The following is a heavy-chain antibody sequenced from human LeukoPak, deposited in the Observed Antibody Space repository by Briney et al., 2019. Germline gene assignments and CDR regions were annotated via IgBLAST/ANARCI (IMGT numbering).Heavy chain of an antibody. CDR3: ARDLGYSSSWFRY. J-gene: IGHJ4*02. CDR2: IYHSGST. CDR1: GGSISSSNW. D-gene: IGHD6-13*01. V-gene: IGHV4-4*02. Sequence: KSSETLSLTCTVSGGSISSSNWWSWVRQPPGKGLEWIGEIYHSGSTNYNPPLKSRVTISVDKSKNQFSLKLSSVTAADTAVYYCARDLGYSSSWFRYWGQGTLVTVSS.